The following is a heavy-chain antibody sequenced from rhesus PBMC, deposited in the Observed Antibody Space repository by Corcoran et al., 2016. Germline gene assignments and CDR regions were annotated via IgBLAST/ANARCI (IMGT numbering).Heavy chain of an antibody. Sequence: DVQLVESGGGLVKPGGSLRLSCVASGFTFSSYVMHWVRQAPGKGLECVSVISESVGTIYYADSVKVRFTISKDNAKNSLFLQMNSLRAEDTAVYYCTGAYSSGWYYFDYWGQGVLVTVSS. D-gene: IGHD6-31*01. J-gene: IGHJ4*01. CDR3: TGAYSSGWYYFDY. CDR1: GFTFSSYV. CDR2: ISESVGTI. V-gene: IGHV3S26*01.